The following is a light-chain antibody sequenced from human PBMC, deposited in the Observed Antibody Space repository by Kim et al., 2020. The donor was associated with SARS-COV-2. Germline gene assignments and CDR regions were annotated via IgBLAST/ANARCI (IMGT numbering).Light chain of an antibody. V-gene: IGKV3-20*01. CDR1: QSVSSTN. CDR2: GAS. CDR3: QQYDSSPRT. J-gene: IGKJ1*01. Sequence: SPGERATLSCRASQSVSSTNLAWYQQRSGQAPRLLIYGASTRATGIPDRFSGSGSGTDFTLTISRLEPEDFAVYYCQQYDSSPRTFGQGTKVEI.